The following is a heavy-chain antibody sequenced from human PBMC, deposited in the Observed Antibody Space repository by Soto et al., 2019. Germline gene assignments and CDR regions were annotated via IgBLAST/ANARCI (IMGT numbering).Heavy chain of an antibody. CDR2: ISYDGSNK. CDR3: AREDLNPILMYYYASGPLRFDP. CDR1: GFTFSSYA. V-gene: IGHV3-30-3*01. J-gene: IGHJ5*02. D-gene: IGHD3-10*01. Sequence: PGGSLRLSCAASGFTFSSYAMHWVRQAPGKGLEWVAVISYDGSNKYYADSVKGRFTISRDNAKNSLYLQMNSLRPEDTAFYYCAREDLNPILMYYYASGPLRFDPWGQGTLVTVSS.